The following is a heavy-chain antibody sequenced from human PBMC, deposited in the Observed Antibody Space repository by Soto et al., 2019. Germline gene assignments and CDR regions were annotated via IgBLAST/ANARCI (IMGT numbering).Heavy chain of an antibody. CDR3: AKAGCSDANCHFWALES. J-gene: IGHJ4*02. Sequence: EMQLVESGGGLVPPGRSLRLSCASFGFKFEDYAMHWVRQVPGKGLEWVSYINWNSGKVKYADSVKGRFTISRDNAKNSLYLHMTSLKSADTALYYCAKAGCSDANCHFWALESWGQGTLVSVSS. D-gene: IGHD6-19*01. CDR2: INWNSGKV. V-gene: IGHV3-9*01. CDR1: GFKFEDYA.